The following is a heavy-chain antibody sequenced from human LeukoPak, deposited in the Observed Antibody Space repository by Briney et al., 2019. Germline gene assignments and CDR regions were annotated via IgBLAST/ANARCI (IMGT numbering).Heavy chain of an antibody. J-gene: IGHJ3*02. CDR2: IYYSGNT. CDR3: ARDDGDITMIVVVNGNAFDI. Sequence: SETLSLTCTVSGGSISSSTYYWGWIRQSPGKGLEWIGNIYYSGNTYYNPSLKSRVTISVDTSKNQFSLKLSSVTAADTAVYYCARDDGDITMIVVVNGNAFDIWGQGTMVTVSS. V-gene: IGHV4-39*07. D-gene: IGHD3-22*01. CDR1: GGSISSSTYY.